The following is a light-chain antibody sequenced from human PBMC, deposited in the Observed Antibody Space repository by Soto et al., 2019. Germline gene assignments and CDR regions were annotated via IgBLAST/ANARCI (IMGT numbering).Light chain of an antibody. CDR1: QDVDSW. Sequence: DIHMTQSPSSVSASVGDRVTITCRSSQDVDSWLAWYQQKPGKAPKLLIYAASNLQSGVPSRFTGSGSGTDFTVTISSLQPEHFANYYCQQGSSLPWTLGQGTKVDIK. V-gene: IGKV1-12*01. J-gene: IGKJ1*01. CDR2: AAS. CDR3: QQGSSLPWT.